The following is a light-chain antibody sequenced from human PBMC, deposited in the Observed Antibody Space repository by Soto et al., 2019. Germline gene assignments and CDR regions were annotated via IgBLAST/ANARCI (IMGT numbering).Light chain of an antibody. CDR1: SSDVGSYNL. CDR2: EVS. Sequence: QAVLTQPASVSGSPGQSITISCTGASSDVGSYNLVSWYQQHPGKAPKLLIYEVSKRPLGVSNRFSGSKSGTTASLTISGLQAEDEAHYHCYSYAISDFGPGTKLTVL. V-gene: IGLV2-23*02. J-gene: IGLJ1*01. CDR3: YSYAISD.